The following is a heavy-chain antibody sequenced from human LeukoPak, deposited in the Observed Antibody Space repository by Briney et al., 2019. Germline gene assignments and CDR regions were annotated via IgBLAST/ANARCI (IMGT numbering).Heavy chain of an antibody. D-gene: IGHD2-2*01. J-gene: IGHJ3*02. CDR3: ASDESTSDAFDI. V-gene: IGHV4-31*03. CDR1: GVSISSGGYY. CDR2: IYYSGST. Sequence: PSETLSLTCTVSGVSISSGGYYWSWIRQHPGKGLEWIGYIYYSGSTYYNPSLKSRVTISVDTSKNQFSLKLSSVTAADTAVYYCASDESTSDAFDIWGQGTMVTVSS.